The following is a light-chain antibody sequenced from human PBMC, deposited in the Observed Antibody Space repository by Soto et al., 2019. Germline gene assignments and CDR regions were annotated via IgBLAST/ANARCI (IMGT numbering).Light chain of an antibody. Sequence: QSVLTQPPSASGTPGQRVTISCSGSRSNIGSNNVYWYQQLPGTAPKLLIYSNDKRPSGVPDRFSGSKSVTSASLAITGLQYEYEADYYCAAWDDSLNGVYVFGPGTKLTVL. J-gene: IGLJ1*01. CDR2: SND. V-gene: IGLV1-44*01. CDR1: RSNIGSNN. CDR3: AAWDDSLNGVYV.